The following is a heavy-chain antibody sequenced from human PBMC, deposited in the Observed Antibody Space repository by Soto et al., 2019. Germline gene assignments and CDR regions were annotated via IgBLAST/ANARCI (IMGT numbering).Heavy chain of an antibody. CDR3: ARDSGSYSSYGMDV. D-gene: IGHD1-26*01. J-gene: IGHJ6*02. CDR1: GGTFSSYA. Sequence: QVQLVQSGAEVKKPGSSVKVSCKASGGTFSSYAISWVRQAPGQGLEWMGGIIPIFGTANYAQKFQGRVTITADESTGTAYMELSSLRSEDTAVYYCARDSGSYSSYGMDVWGQGTTVTVSS. V-gene: IGHV1-69*01. CDR2: IIPIFGTA.